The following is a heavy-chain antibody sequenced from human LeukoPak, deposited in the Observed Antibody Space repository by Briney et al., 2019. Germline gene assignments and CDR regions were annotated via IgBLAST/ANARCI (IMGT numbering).Heavy chain of an antibody. Sequence: SGGSLRLSCAASGFTFSSYGMHWVRQAPGKGLEWVAVISYDGSNKYYADSVKGRFTISRDNSKNTLYLQMNSLRAEDTALYYCAKDQNTVATAPFDYWGQGTLVTVSS. V-gene: IGHV3-30*18. CDR3: AKDQNTVATAPFDY. J-gene: IGHJ4*02. CDR1: GFTFSSYG. CDR2: ISYDGSNK. D-gene: IGHD4-17*01.